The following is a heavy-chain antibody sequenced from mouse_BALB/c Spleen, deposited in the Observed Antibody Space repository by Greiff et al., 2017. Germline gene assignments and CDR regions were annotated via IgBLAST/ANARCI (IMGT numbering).Heavy chain of an antibody. CDR2: IYPGDGDT. D-gene: IGHD6-2*01. CDR3: ARSLPPMDY. V-gene: IGHV1-87*01. CDR1: GYTFTSYW. Sequence: VKLQQSGAELARPGASVKLSCKASGYTFTSYWMQWVKQRPGQGLEWIGAIYPGDGDTRYTQKFKGKATLTADKSSSTAYMQLSSLASEDSAVYYCARSLPPMDYWGQGTSVTVSS. J-gene: IGHJ4*01.